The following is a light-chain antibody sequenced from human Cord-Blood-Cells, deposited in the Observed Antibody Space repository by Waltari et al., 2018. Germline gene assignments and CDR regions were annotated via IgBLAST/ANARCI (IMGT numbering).Light chain of an antibody. J-gene: IGLJ3*02. V-gene: IGLV2-11*01. CDR3: CSYAGSYTWV. Sequence: QSALTQPRSVSGSPGQSVPISCTATSSDVGGYNYVSWDQQHPGKAPKLMIYDVSKRPSGVPDRFSGSKSGNTASLTISGLQAEDEADYYCCSYAGSYTWVFGGGTKLTVL. CDR2: DVS. CDR1: SSDVGGYNY.